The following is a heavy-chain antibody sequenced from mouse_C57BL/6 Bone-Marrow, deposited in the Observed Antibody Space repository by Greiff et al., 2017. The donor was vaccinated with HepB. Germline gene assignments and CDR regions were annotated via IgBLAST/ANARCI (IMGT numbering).Heavy chain of an antibody. J-gene: IGHJ4*01. CDR1: GFTFSSYA. CDR2: ISNGGSYT. Sequence: EVQRVESGGGLVKPGGSLKLSCAASGFTFSSYAMSWVRQTPEKSLEWVATISNGGSYTYYPDNVKGRFTISRDNAKNNLYLQMSHLKSEDTAMYYCARDYYGSSYVTSYYAMDYWGQGTSVTVSS. D-gene: IGHD1-1*01. V-gene: IGHV5-4*01. CDR3: ARDYYGSSYVTSYYAMDY.